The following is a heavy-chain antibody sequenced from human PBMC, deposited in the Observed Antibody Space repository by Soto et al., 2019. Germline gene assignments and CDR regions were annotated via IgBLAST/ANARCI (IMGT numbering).Heavy chain of an antibody. Sequence: EVQLVESGGGLVQPGRSLRLSCAASGFTFDDYAMHWVRQAPGKGLEWVSGISWKSGSIGYADSVKGRFTISRDNAKNSLYLQMNSLRAEDTALYYCAKEGYSNYYLRYYYYYMDVWGKGTTVTVSS. V-gene: IGHV3-9*01. CDR1: GFTFDDYA. D-gene: IGHD4-4*01. J-gene: IGHJ6*03. CDR3: AKEGYSNYYLRYYYYYMDV. CDR2: ISWKSGSI.